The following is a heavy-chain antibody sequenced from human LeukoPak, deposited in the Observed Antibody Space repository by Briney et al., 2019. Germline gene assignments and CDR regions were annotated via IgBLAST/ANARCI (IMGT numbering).Heavy chain of an antibody. D-gene: IGHD3-22*01. V-gene: IGHV3-9*01. J-gene: IGHJ2*01. CDR1: GFTFDDYA. CDR3: AKDVVNYYDSSGYYGHWYFDL. Sequence: GGSLRLSCAASGFTFDDYAMHWVRQAPGKGLEWVSGISWNSGSIGYADSVKGRFTISRDNAKNSLYLQMNSLRAEDTALYYCAKDVVNYYDSSGYYGHWYFDLWGRGTLVTVSS. CDR2: ISWNSGSI.